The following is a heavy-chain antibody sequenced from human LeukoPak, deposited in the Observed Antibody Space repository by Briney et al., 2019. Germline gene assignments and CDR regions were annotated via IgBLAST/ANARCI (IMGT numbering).Heavy chain of an antibody. J-gene: IGHJ4*02. Sequence: GGSLRLSCAAPGFTLSNYSMNWVRQAPGKGLEWVSSISSSSSYIYYADSVKGRFTISRDNAKNSLYLQMNSLRAEDTAVYYCARDPRSFDCTNGVCRFDYWGQGTLVTVSS. CDR2: ISSSSSYI. CDR3: ARDPRSFDCTNGVCRFDY. D-gene: IGHD2-8*01. CDR1: GFTLSNYS. V-gene: IGHV3-21*01.